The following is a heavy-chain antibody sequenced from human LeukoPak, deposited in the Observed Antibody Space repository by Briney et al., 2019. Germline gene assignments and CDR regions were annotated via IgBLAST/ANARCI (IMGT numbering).Heavy chain of an antibody. J-gene: IGHJ4*02. CDR3: VEEAAVDY. Sequence: GRSLRLSCAASGFTFSSSWMHWVRQAPGKGLVWVSRIYSDGLSTDYADSVKGRFTISRDNAKNTLYLQMNSLRAEDTAVYYCVEEAAVDYWGLGTLVTVSS. V-gene: IGHV3-74*01. D-gene: IGHD2-15*01. CDR2: IYSDGLST. CDR1: GFTFSSSW.